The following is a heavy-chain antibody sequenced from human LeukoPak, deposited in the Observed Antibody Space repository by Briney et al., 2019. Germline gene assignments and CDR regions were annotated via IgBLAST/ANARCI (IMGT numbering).Heavy chain of an antibody. V-gene: IGHV4-38-2*01. CDR1: GYSISSGYY. Sequence: SETLSLTCVVSGYSISSGYYWGWIRQPPGKGLEWIGSIYYSGSTYYNPSLKSRVTISVDTSKNQFSLKLSSVTAADTAVYYCARRRGAYFDYWGQGTLVTVSS. D-gene: IGHD1-26*01. CDR2: IYYSGST. J-gene: IGHJ4*02. CDR3: ARRRGAYFDY.